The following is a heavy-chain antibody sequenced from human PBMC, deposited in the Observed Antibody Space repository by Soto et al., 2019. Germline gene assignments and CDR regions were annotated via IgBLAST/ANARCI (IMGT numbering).Heavy chain of an antibody. CDR1: GGSISSSNW. D-gene: IGHD3-22*01. Sequence: QVQLQESGPGLVKPSGTLSLTCAVSGGSISSSNWWSWVRQPPGKGLEWIGEIYHSGSTNYNPSLKSRVTISVDKSKNQFSLKLSSVTAADTAVYYCVRGHLYYYDSSGCYFDYWGQGTLVTVSS. V-gene: IGHV4-4*02. J-gene: IGHJ4*02. CDR3: VRGHLYYYDSSGCYFDY. CDR2: IYHSGST.